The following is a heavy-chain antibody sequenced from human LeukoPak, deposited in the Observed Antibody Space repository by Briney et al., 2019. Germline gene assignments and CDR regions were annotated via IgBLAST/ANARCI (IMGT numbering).Heavy chain of an antibody. J-gene: IGHJ4*02. D-gene: IGHD3-9*01. Sequence: GGSLRLSCAASGFNFTTYGMHWVRQAPGKGLEWVALVWYDGTIKYYADSVKGRFTISRDNSKNTLFLQMSSLRADDTAVYYCAKFFDILTGYFDSWGQGTLVTVSS. CDR2: VWYDGTIK. CDR3: AKFFDILTGYFDS. V-gene: IGHV3-33*06. CDR1: GFNFTTYG.